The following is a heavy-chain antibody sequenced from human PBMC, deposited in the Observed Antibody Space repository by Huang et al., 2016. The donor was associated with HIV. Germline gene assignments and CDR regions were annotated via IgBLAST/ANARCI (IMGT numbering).Heavy chain of an antibody. CDR3: AKSPYDSSGYFHQEYFQH. J-gene: IGHJ1*01. D-gene: IGHD3-22*01. CDR2: ITYDGRNK. CDR1: GFTFSNYG. V-gene: IGHV3-30*18. Sequence: QVQLVESGGGVVQPGRSLRLSCAASGFTFSNYGMHWVRQVPGKGLEWVARITYDGRNKYYLDAVKGRFTISRGNAKKTVYLQMNSLEAEDTAVFFCAKSPYDSSGYFHQEYFQHWGQGTLVTVSS.